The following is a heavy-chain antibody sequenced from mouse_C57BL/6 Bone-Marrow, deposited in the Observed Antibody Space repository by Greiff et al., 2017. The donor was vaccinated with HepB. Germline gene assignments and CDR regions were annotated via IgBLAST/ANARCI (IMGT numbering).Heavy chain of an antibody. V-gene: IGHV7-3*01. Sequence: EVQRVESGGGLVQPGGSLSLSCAASGFTFTDYYMSWVRQPPGKALEWLGFIRNKANGYTTEYSASVKGRFTISRDNSQSSLYLQMNALRAEDSATYYCARYDPRYYYGSSSGAMDYWGQGTSVTVSS. D-gene: IGHD1-1*01. CDR1: GFTFTDYY. CDR3: ARYDPRYYYGSSSGAMDY. CDR2: IRNKANGYTT. J-gene: IGHJ4*01.